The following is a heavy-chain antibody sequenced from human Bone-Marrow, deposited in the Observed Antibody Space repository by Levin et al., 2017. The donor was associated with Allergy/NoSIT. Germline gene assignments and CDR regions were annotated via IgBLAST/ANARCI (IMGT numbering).Heavy chain of an antibody. CDR3: AMRASASCYAGTGLRGCQFDY. D-gene: IGHD2-2*01. CDR2: ISYDGSNT. V-gene: IGHV3-30*03. J-gene: IGHJ4*02. CDR1: GFIFTSYG. Sequence: QTGGSLRLSCAASGFIFTSYGMHWVRQAPGKGLEWVALISYDGSNTYYADSVKGRFTISRDNSKNTLYLQMNSLGAEETALYYCAMRASASCYAGTGLRGCQFDYWGQGTLVAVSS.